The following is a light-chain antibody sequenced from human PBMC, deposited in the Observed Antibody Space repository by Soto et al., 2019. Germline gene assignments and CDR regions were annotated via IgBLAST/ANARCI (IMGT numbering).Light chain of an antibody. J-gene: IGLJ2*01. CDR2: GNS. CDR1: SSNIGAGSD. Sequence: QSVLTQPPSVSGAPGQRVTISCTGSSSNIGAGSDVHWYQQLPGTAHKRLIYGNSKRPSGVPDRFSGSKSGTSASLAITGLQAEDEADYYCQSYDRSLSVLFGGGTKVTVL. CDR3: QSYDRSLSVL. V-gene: IGLV1-40*01.